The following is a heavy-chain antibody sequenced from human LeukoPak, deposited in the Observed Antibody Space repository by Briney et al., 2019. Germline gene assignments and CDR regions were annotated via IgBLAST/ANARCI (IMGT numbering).Heavy chain of an antibody. J-gene: IGHJ5*02. V-gene: IGHV4-59*01. CDR2: ISYSGST. D-gene: IGHD3-16*01. CDR3: ARDNYGGVTKFDP. Sequence: GSLRLSCAASGFTFSDYYMSWIRQPPGKGLEWIGYISYSGSTNYSPSLKSRVTISVDTSKNQFSLKLNSVTTADTAVYYCARDNYGGVTKFDPWGQGALVTVSS. CDR1: GFTFSDYY.